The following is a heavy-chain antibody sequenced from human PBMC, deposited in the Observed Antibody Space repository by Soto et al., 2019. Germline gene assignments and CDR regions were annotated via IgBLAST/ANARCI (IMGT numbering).Heavy chain of an antibody. D-gene: IGHD3-3*01. Sequence: QVQLVESGGGVVQPGRSLRLSCAASGFTFSSFGMHWVRQTPGKGLEWASVVSYDGTNKYYADSVKGRFTISRDNSTNTLSLQMDSVSPEDTAVYYCAKPITIFGPSACLGGSRGRGALLDSWGQGTLVTVSS. CDR1: GFTFSSFG. V-gene: IGHV3-30*18. CDR3: AKPITIFGPSACLGGSRGRGALLDS. CDR2: VSYDGTNK. J-gene: IGHJ4*02.